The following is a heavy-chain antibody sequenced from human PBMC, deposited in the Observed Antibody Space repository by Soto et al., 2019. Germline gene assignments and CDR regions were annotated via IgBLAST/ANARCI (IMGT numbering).Heavy chain of an antibody. V-gene: IGHV1-24*01. CDR3: AAGGTRWLLSPFDY. CDR1: GHTLTEFS. J-gene: IGHJ4*02. CDR2: FDPEDGET. Sequence: QVQLVQSGAEVKKPGASVKVSCKVSGHTLTEFSMHWVQQAPGKGLEWMGGFDPEDGETIYAKRFQGRVTMTEDTSTDSAYMELSSLRSEDSAVYYCAAGGTRWLLSPFDYWGQGTLVTVSS. D-gene: IGHD1-1*01.